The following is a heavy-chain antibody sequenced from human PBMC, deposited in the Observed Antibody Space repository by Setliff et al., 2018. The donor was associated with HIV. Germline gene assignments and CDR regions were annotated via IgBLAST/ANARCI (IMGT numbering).Heavy chain of an antibody. V-gene: IGHV4-61*09. Sequence: SETLSLTCSVSGGSIKNGPSSWTWIRQPAGKGLEWIGHIYTSGTTNYNSSLNSRVTISVDASLEQFSLRLSSVTAADTALYYCTRQPVVPEGLPTHTWFDPWGQGTLVTVSS. CDR3: TRQPVVPEGLPTHTWFDP. D-gene: IGHD3-10*02. CDR2: IYTSGTT. CDR1: GGSIKNGPSS. J-gene: IGHJ5*02.